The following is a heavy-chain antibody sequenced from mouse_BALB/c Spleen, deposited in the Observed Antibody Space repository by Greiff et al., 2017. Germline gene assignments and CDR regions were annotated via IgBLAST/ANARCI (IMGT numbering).Heavy chain of an antibody. CDR1: GYTFTSYV. CDR2: INPYNDGT. Sequence: EVQLQQSGPELVKPGASVKMSCKASGYTFTSYVMHWVKQKPGQGLEWIGYINPYNDGTSYNQKFKGKATLTVDKSSSTAYMELRSLTSEDSAVYYCARTDYGNWGFAYWGQGTLVTVSA. CDR3: ARTDYGNWGFAY. D-gene: IGHD2-1*01. V-gene: IGHV1-14*01. J-gene: IGHJ3*01.